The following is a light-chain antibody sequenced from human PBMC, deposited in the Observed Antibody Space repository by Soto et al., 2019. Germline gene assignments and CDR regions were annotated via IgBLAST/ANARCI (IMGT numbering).Light chain of an antibody. Sequence: QSVLTQPASVSGCPGRSTTFSCTGTSSDIGDSNYVSWYQQHPGKAPKLVIYDVSNRPSGVSNRFSGSKSANTASLTISGLQAEDEADYYCSSFRSSSTSYVFGTGTKVTVL. CDR2: DVS. CDR3: SSFRSSSTSYV. V-gene: IGLV2-14*03. CDR1: SSDIGDSNY. J-gene: IGLJ1*01.